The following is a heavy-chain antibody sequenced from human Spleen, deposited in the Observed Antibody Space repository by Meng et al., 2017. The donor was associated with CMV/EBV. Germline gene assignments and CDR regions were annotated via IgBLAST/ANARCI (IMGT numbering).Heavy chain of an antibody. D-gene: IGHD4/OR15-4a*01. J-gene: IGHJ6*02. V-gene: IGHV3-30*04. CDR1: GFTFNNYA. Sequence: GGSLRLSCSASGFTFNNYAMTWVRQAPGKGLEWVAVISHDGTNKYYADSVKGRFTISGDNSNNTLFLQMNSLRPEDTAVYYCARMYGVNHYYYFGLDVWGQGTTVTVSS. CDR2: ISHDGTNK. CDR3: ARMYGVNHYYYFGLDV.